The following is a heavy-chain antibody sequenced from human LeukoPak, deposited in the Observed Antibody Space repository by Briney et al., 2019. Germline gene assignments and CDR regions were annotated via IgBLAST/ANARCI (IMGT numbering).Heavy chain of an antibody. CDR3: ARAYSGYAPNDY. J-gene: IGHJ4*02. Sequence: VASVKVSCKASRYTFTIYYVHWVRQAPGQGLEWMGIISPSGDSTTYAQKFQGRVTMSRDTSTSTVSMELSSLRSEDTAVYYCARAYSGYAPNDYWGQGTLVTVSS. V-gene: IGHV1-46*01. CDR2: ISPSGDST. CDR1: RYTFTIYY. D-gene: IGHD5-12*01.